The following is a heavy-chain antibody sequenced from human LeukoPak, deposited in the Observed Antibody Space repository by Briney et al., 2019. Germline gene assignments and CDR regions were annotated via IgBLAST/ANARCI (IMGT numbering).Heavy chain of an antibody. CDR1: GGTISNYY. CDR3: ARAQWLRPNDAFDI. Sequence: SETLSLTCTVSGGTISNYYWSWIRQPPGKGLEWIGYIYYSGSTNYNPSLKSRVTISVDTSKNQFSPKLSSVTAADTAVYYCARAQWLRPNDAFDIWGQGTMVTVSS. D-gene: IGHD5-12*01. V-gene: IGHV4-59*01. CDR2: IYYSGST. J-gene: IGHJ3*02.